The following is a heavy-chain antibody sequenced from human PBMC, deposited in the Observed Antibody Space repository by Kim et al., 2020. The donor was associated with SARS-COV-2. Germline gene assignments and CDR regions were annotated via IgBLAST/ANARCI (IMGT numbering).Heavy chain of an antibody. Sequence: GGSLRLSCAASGFTFSSYEMNWVRQAQGKGLERVSYISSSGSTIYYADSVTGQFTISRDNAKNSQYLQMNSLRAEDTAVYYCARDRYYYDSSGPMGDYWGQGTLITVSS. J-gene: IGHJ4*02. CDR3: ARDRYYYDSSGPMGDY. V-gene: IGHV3-48*03. D-gene: IGHD3-22*01. CDR1: GFTFSSYE. CDR2: ISSSGSTI.